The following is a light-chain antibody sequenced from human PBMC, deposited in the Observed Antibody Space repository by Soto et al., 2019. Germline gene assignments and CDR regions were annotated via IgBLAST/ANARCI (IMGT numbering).Light chain of an antibody. CDR3: MQPLQTPLT. J-gene: IGKJ1*01. CDR1: QSLLHSNGYNY. V-gene: IGKV2-28*01. Sequence: DLVMTQSPLSLPVTPGEPASISCRSSQSLLHSNGYNYLYWYLQKPGQSPQLLSYLGSNRASGVPDRFSGRGLGTDFTVKISRVEDEDVGVYYCMQPLQTPLTFGQGTKVEIK. CDR2: LGS.